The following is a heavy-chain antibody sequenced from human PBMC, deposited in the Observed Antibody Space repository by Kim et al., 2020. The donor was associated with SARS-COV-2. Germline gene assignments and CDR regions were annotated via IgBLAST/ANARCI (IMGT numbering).Heavy chain of an antibody. CDR3: AREGYCSSTTESCYTDAF. D-gene: IGHD2-2*01. V-gene: IGHV3-48*02. Sequence: GGSLRLSCAASGFTFSSYSMNWVRQAPGKGLEWVSYISSSSTIYYADSVKGRFTISRDNAKNSLYLQMNSLRDEDTAVYYCAREGYCSSTTESCYTDAF. CDR2: ISSSSTI. CDR1: GFTFSSYS. J-gene: IGHJ3*01.